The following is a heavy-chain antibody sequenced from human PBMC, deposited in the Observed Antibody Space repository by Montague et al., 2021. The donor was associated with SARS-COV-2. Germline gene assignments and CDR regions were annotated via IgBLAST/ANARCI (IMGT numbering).Heavy chain of an antibody. V-gene: IGHV4-59*02. CDR1: GASVGSSD. CDR2: FYSVGST. CDR3: ARETMTADAFVI. D-gene: IGHD1-14*01. J-gene: IGHJ3*02. Sequence: SETLSLTCTVSGASVGSSDWGWIRQSPGKGLEWIGCFYSVGSTDYNPSLKSRATISRDTSKNQFSLKVRSVTAADTAVYYCARETMTADAFVIWGQGTMVAVSS.